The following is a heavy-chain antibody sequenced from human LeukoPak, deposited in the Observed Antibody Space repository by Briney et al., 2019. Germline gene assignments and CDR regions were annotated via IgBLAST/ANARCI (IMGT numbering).Heavy chain of an antibody. J-gene: IGHJ4*02. CDR2: INPNSGGT. V-gene: IGHV1-2*02. CDR3: ARFRPNYYDSSGYLSTHLYYFDY. Sequence: ASVKVSCKASGYTFTDSYIHWVRQAPGQGLEWMGWINPNSGGTNYAQKFQGRVTMTRDTSISTAYMELSRLRSDDTAVYYCARFRPNYYDSSGYLSTHLYYFDYWGQGTLVTVSS. CDR1: GYTFTDSY. D-gene: IGHD3-22*01.